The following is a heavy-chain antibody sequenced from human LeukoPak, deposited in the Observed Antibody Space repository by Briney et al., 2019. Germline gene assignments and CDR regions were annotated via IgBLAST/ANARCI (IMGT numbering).Heavy chain of an antibody. D-gene: IGHD1-14*01. CDR2: ISISSGTI. Sequence: GGSLRLSCAASGFTFTGHNMNWVRQAPGKGLEWVAYISISSGTIYYADSVKGRFSISRDNAKSSLDLQMNSLRAEDTAVYYCARDLNHYYGMDVWGQGATVTVSS. CDR3: ARDLNHYYGMDV. V-gene: IGHV3-48*04. CDR1: GFTFTGHN. J-gene: IGHJ6*02.